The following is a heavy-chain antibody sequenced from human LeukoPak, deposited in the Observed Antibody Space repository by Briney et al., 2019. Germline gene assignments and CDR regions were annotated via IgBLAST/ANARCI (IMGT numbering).Heavy chain of an antibody. CDR1: GYTFIDHD. Sequence: ASVKVSCKAYGYTFIDHDIDWMRQASGQGLEWIGWMNSNSGNTGYAQKFEGRVTMTRDTSSGTAYMELSSLTSEDTAVYFCARGSGSGGRDWFDPWGQGTLVTVSS. D-gene: IGHD1-26*01. CDR3: ARGSGSGGRDWFDP. J-gene: IGHJ5*02. V-gene: IGHV1-8*01. CDR2: MNSNSGNT.